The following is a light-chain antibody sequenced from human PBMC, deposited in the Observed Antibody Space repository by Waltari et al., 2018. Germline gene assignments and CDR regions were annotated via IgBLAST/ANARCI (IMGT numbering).Light chain of an antibody. CDR1: AGAVTSGYY. Sequence: QTVVTQEPSLTVSPGGTVTLTCASSAGAVTSGYYPNWFQQKPGQAPRALIYPTNNKHSWTPARFSGSLLGDKAALTLSGVQPEDEAEYYCLVYYGGAWVFGGGTKLTVL. J-gene: IGLJ3*02. CDR3: LVYYGGAWV. CDR2: PTN. V-gene: IGLV7-43*01.